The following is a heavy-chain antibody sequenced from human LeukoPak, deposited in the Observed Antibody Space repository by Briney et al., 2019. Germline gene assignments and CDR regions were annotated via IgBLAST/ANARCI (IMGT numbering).Heavy chain of an antibody. CDR3: ARSFPMIGYFDY. Sequence: QAGGSLRLSCAASGFTFSSYSMNWVRQAPGKGLECVSYISSSSTTIYYADSVKGRFTISRDNAKNSLYLQMNSLRAEDTAVYYCARSFPMIGYFDYWGQRTLVTVSS. V-gene: IGHV3-48*01. J-gene: IGHJ4*02. CDR2: ISSSSTTI. CDR1: GFTFSSYS. D-gene: IGHD3-22*01.